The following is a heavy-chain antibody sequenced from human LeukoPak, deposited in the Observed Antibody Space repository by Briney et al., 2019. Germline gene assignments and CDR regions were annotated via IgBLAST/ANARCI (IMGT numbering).Heavy chain of an antibody. V-gene: IGHV6-1*01. CDR3: ARAKDYYGSGSYYGPYYYYGMDV. Sequence: SQTLSLTCAISGDRVSSNSAAWDWIRQSPSRGLEWLGRTYYRSKWYNDYAVSVKSRITINPDTSKNQFSLQLNSVTPEDTAVYYCARAKDYYGSGSYYGPYYYYGMDVWGQGTTVTVSS. CDR2: TYYRSKWYN. CDR1: GDRVSSNSAA. D-gene: IGHD3-10*01. J-gene: IGHJ6*02.